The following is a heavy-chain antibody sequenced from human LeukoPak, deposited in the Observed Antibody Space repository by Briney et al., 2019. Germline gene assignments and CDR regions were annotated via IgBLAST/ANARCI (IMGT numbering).Heavy chain of an antibody. CDR3: ARDADSNSPDYFDY. Sequence: ASVKVSCKASGYTFTSSGVSWVRQAPGQGLEWMGWISTYNDNTNYAQNLQGRVTLTTDTSTSTAYMELRNLRSDDTAVYYCARDADSNSPDYFDYWGQGTLVTVSS. CDR2: ISTYNDNT. J-gene: IGHJ4*02. CDR1: GYTFTSSG. V-gene: IGHV1-18*01. D-gene: IGHD6-6*01.